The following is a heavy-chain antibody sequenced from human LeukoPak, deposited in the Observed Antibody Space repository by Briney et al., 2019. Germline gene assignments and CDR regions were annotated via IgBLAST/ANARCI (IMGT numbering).Heavy chain of an antibody. CDR3: ARGTGILGHYFDY. V-gene: IGHV1-2*02. D-gene: IGHD3-9*01. CDR2: INPNSGGT. Sequence: ASVKVSCKASGYTFTCYYMHWVRQAPGQGLEWMGWINPNSGGTNYAQKFQGRVTMTRDTSISTAYMELSRLRSDDTAVYYCARGTGILGHYFDYWGQGTLVTVSS. J-gene: IGHJ4*02. CDR1: GYTFTCYY.